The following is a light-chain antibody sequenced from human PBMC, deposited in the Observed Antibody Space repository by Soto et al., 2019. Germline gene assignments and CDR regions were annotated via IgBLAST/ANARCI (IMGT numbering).Light chain of an antibody. CDR1: QGVTSSY. J-gene: IGKJ2*01. CDR3: QQQGSAPYT. CDR2: GAS. V-gene: IGKV3-20*01. Sequence: EIVLTQSPGTLSLSPGARATLSCRASQGVTSSYLAWYQQKPGQAPRLLIYGASSRATGITDTFSGSGSGTAFTLTIIRRQAQDFAVYYCQQQGSAPYTFGQGTKLEIK.